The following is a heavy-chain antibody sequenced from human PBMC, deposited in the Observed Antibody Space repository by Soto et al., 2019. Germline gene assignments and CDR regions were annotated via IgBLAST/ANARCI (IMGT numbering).Heavy chain of an antibody. V-gene: IGHV3-23*01. CDR2: ISGSGDGT. J-gene: IGHJ6*02. CDR3: TRSRRSILMVYGFGGMDV. CDR1: GCTVASHA. D-gene: IGHD2-8*01. Sequence: VGSLILSCSASGCTVASHAMSWVRQAPGKWLEWVSSISGSGDGTYYGDSVKGRFTISRDSSSSILYFEMKNLRGEDTAVYFCTRSRRSILMVYGFGGMDVWGQGTTVTVSS.